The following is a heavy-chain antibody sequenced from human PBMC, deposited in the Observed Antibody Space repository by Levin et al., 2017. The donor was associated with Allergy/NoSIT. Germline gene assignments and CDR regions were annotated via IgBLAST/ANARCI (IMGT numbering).Heavy chain of an antibody. Sequence: LSLTCAASGFTFRSYGMHWVRQAPGKGLEWVALISYDGSNKYYADSVKGRFTISRDNSKNTLYLQTNSLRAEDTAVYYCAKDDYGEHFDYWGQGTLVTVSS. CDR3: AKDDYGEHFDY. V-gene: IGHV3-30*18. D-gene: IGHD4-17*01. CDR1: GFTFRSYG. CDR2: ISYDGSNK. J-gene: IGHJ4*02.